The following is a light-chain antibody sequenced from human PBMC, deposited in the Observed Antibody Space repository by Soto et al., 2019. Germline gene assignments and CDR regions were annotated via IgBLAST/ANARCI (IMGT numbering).Light chain of an antibody. J-gene: IGKJ2*01. Sequence: EIVMTQSPATLSMSPGEGATLSCRASQRVYNNLAWFQQKPGQAPRLLISSASIRATGIPARFSGSGSGTEFTLTISSLQSEDFAVYYCQQYDNWPFTFGQGTKVDIK. CDR2: SAS. CDR1: QRVYNN. V-gene: IGKV3D-15*01. CDR3: QQYDNWPFT.